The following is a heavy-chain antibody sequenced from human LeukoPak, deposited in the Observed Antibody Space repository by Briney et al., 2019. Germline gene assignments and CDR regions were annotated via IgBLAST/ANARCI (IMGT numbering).Heavy chain of an antibody. V-gene: IGHV4-4*07. J-gene: IGHJ5*02. CDR2: IYTSGST. D-gene: IGHD2-2*01. Sequence: SAPLSLTCTVSGGSISSYYWSWIRQPAGKGLEWIGRIYTSGSTNYNPSLKSRVTMSVDTSKNQFSLKLSSVTAADTAVYYCARGNSGPVNCSSTSCYFLGFDPWGQGTLVTVSS. CDR1: GGSISSYY. CDR3: ARGNSGPVNCSSTSCYFLGFDP.